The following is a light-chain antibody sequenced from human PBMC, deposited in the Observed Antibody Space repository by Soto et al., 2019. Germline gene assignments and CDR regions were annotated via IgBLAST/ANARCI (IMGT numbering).Light chain of an antibody. CDR1: QGVRNY. Sequence: DIPLTQSPSSLSASVGDRVTFTCQASQGVRNYLNRYQQKSGQAPKLLIHDASNLQTGVPSRFSGSGSGTDFTLTISSLQPEDIATYYCQQYENLPVFGPGTKVDIK. CDR2: DAS. V-gene: IGKV1-33*01. CDR3: QQYENLPV. J-gene: IGKJ1*01.